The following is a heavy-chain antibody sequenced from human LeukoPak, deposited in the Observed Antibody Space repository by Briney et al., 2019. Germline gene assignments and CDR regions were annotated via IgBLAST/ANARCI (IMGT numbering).Heavy chain of an antibody. D-gene: IGHD5-18*01. J-gene: IGHJ6*03. V-gene: IGHV3-7*01. CDR2: IKQDGSEK. CDR1: GFTFNNYW. CDR3: ARVGSGYKYGYRDGFYHYYYMDV. Sequence: GGSLRLSCAASGFTFNNYWMNWVRQAPGKGLEWVANIKQDGSEKCYVDSVKGRFTISRDNAKNSLYLQMNSLGAEDTAVYYCARVGSGYKYGYRDGFYHYYYMDVWGKGTAVTISS.